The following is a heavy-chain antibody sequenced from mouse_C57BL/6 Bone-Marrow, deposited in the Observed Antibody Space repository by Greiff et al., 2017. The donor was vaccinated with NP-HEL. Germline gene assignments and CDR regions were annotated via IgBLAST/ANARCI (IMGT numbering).Heavy chain of an antibody. CDR2: IYPGDGDT. V-gene: IGHV1-80*01. CDR1: GYAFSSYW. J-gene: IGHJ4*01. CDR3: ARGDYVSSRFGYAMDY. D-gene: IGHD1-1*01. Sequence: QVTLKVSGAELVKPGASVKISCKASGYAFSSYWMNWVKERPGKGLEWIGQIYPGDGDTKYNGKFKGKATLTADKSSSTAYMQVISLTSEDSAVYFCARGDYVSSRFGYAMDYWGQGTSVTVSS.